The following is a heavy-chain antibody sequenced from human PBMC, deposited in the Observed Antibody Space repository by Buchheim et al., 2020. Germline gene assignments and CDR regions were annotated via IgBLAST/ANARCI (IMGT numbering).Heavy chain of an antibody. D-gene: IGHD3-22*01. V-gene: IGHV4-30-4*01. J-gene: IGHJ6*02. CDR1: GGSISSGDYY. Sequence: QVQLQESGPGLVKLSQTLSLTCTVSGGSISSGDYYWSWIRQPPGKGLEWIGYIYYSGSTYYNPSLKSRVTISVDTSKNQFSLKLSSVTAADTAVYYCARGDLTDSSGYYSPYYYGMDVWGQGTT. CDR2: IYYSGST. CDR3: ARGDLTDSSGYYSPYYYGMDV.